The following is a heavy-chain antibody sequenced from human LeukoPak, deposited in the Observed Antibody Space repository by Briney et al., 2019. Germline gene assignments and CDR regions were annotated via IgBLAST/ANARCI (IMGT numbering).Heavy chain of an antibody. CDR3: ARDGRDIVVVVAATHSNWFDP. D-gene: IGHD2-15*01. Sequence: PGGSLRLSCAASGFTFSSYATHWVRQAPGKGLEWVAVISYDGSNKYYADSVKGRFTISRDNSKNTLYLQMNSLRAKDTAVYYCARDGRDIVVVVAATHSNWFDPWGQGTLVTVSS. CDR1: GFTFSSYA. J-gene: IGHJ5*02. CDR2: ISYDGSNK. V-gene: IGHV3-30-3*01.